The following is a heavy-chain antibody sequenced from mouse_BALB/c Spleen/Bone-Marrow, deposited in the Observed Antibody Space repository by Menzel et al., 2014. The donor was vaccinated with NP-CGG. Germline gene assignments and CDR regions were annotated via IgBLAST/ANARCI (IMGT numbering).Heavy chain of an antibody. CDR3: ARERYYGNGRIFEY. V-gene: IGHV5-6-3*01. J-gene: IGHJ2*01. D-gene: IGHD1-1*01. CDR2: INSNGGST. CDR1: GFTFSSYG. Sequence: EVQGVESGGGLVQPGGSLKLSCAASGFTFSSYGMSWVRRTPDKRLELVATINSNGGSTYYPDSVKGRFTISRDNAKNTLYLQMSSLKSEDTAMYYCARERYYGNGRIFEYWGQGTTLTVSS.